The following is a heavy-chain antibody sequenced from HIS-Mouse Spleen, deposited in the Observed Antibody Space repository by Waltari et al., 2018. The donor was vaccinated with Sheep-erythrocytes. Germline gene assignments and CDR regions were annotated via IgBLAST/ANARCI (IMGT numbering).Heavy chain of an antibody. CDR3: ARVASGATFDY. CDR2: ISSVSSDR. J-gene: IGHJ4*02. Sequence: EVQLVESGGGLVKPGGSLRLSCAASGFTFSSYSMNWVRQAPGDGLGCVSSISSVSSDRYYADSVKGRFTISRDNAKNSLYLQMNSLRAEDTAVYYCARVASGATFDYWGQGTLVTVSS. CDR1: GFTFSSYS. V-gene: IGHV3-21*01. D-gene: IGHD1-26*01.